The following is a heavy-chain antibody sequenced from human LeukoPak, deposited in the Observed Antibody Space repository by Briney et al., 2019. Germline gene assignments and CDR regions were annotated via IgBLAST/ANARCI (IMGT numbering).Heavy chain of an antibody. V-gene: IGHV4-30-2*01. CDR2: IYHSGST. J-gene: IGHJ5*02. CDR1: GGSISSGGYY. CDR3: ARVTAAAGRKWFDP. D-gene: IGHD6-13*01. Sequence: SETLSLTCTVPGGSISSGGYYWSWIRQPPGKGLEWIGYIYHSGSTYYNPSLKSRVTISVDRSKNQFSLKLSSVTAADTAVYYCARVTAAAGRKWFDPWGQGTLVTVSS.